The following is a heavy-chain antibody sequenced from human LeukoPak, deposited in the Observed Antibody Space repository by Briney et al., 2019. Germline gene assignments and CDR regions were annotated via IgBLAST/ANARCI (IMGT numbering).Heavy chain of an antibody. CDR3: ARVRLSGVIDY. D-gene: IGHD2-15*01. Sequence: PSETLSLSCTVSGGSMYDYYWSWIRQPPVKGLEWIGHIHYNGRTNYNPSLESPATISIDMSKNPFSLNLSSVTAADTAVYYCARVRLSGVIDYWGQGTLVTVSS. CDR2: IHYNGRT. J-gene: IGHJ4*02. CDR1: GGSMYDYY. V-gene: IGHV4-59*01.